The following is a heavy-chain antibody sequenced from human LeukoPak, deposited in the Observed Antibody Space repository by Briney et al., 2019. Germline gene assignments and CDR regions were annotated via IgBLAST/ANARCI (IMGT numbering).Heavy chain of an antibody. D-gene: IGHD2-2*01. CDR2: ISAYNGNT. J-gene: IGHJ6*03. CDR1: GYTFTSYG. V-gene: IGHV1-18*01. Sequence: ASVKVSCKASGYTFTSYGISWVRQAPGQGLEWMGWISAYNGNTNYAQRLQGRVTMTTDTSTSTAYMELRSLRSDDTAVYYCARVDQAAMWGTWGYYYYVDVWGKGTTVTVSS. CDR3: ARVDQAAMWGTWGYYYYVDV.